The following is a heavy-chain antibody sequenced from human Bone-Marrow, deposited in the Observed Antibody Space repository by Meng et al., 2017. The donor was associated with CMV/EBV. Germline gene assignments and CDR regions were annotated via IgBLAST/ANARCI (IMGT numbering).Heavy chain of an antibody. CDR2: IRYDGSNK. D-gene: IGHD6-13*01. V-gene: IGHV3-30*02. J-gene: IGHJ4*02. CDR3: ARGRRAGYYFDY. Sequence: GESLKISCAASGFTFSSYGMHWVRQAPGKGLEWVAFIRYDGSNKYYADSVKGRFTISRDNSKNTLYLQMNSLRVEDTAVYYCARGRRAGYYFDYWGQGTLVTVSS. CDR1: GFTFSSYG.